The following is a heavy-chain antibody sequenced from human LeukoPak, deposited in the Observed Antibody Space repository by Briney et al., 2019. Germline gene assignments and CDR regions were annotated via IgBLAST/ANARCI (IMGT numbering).Heavy chain of an antibody. CDR1: GGSIRSSPYY. Sequence: SETLSLTCTVSGGSIRSSPYYWGWIRQSPGKGLEWIGSIYYTGRTYYNPSFKTEVNISVELSNNQFSLTLTSVTAADTAVYFCARDRPFNPLVYWGQGSLVIVSS. J-gene: IGHJ4*02. CDR3: ARDRPFNPLVY. D-gene: IGHD6-6*01. CDR2: IYYTGRT. V-gene: IGHV4-39*07.